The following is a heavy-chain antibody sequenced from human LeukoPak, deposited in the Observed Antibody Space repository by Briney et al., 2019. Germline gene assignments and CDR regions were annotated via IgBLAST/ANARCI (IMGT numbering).Heavy chain of an antibody. Sequence: PSKTLSLTCTVSGGSISSGDYYWSWIRQPPGKGLEWIGYIYYSGSTYYNPSLKSRVTISVDTSKNQFSLKLSSVTAADTAVYYCARATYYDFWSGLDYWGQGTLVTVSS. CDR2: IYYSGST. V-gene: IGHV4-30-4*01. CDR1: GGSISSGDYY. CDR3: ARATYYDFWSGLDY. D-gene: IGHD3-3*01. J-gene: IGHJ4*02.